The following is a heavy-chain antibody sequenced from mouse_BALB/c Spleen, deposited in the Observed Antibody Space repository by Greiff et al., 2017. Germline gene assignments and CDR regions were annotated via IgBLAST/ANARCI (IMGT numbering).Heavy chain of an antibody. V-gene: IGHV14-1*02. CDR1: GFNIKDYY. J-gene: IGHJ3*01. CDR3: AEGNLTWFAY. D-gene: IGHD2-1*01. Sequence: EVKLMESGAELVRPGALVKLSCKASGFNIKDYYMHWVKQRPEQGLEWIGWIDPENGNTIYDPKFQGKASITADTSSNTAYLQLSSLTSEDTAVYYCAEGNLTWFAYWGQGTLVTVSA. CDR2: IDPENGNT.